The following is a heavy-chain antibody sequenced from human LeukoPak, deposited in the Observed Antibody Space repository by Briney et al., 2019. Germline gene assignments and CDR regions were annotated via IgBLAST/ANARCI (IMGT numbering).Heavy chain of an antibody. CDR2: INPNSGGT. D-gene: IGHD2-2*01. Sequence: ASVKVSCKASGYTFTGYYMHWVRQAPGQGLEWMGWINPNSGGTNYAQKFQGRVTMTRDTSISTAYMELSRLRSDDTAAYYCARDVEEYCSSTSCYIVNYWGQGTLVTVSS. J-gene: IGHJ4*02. CDR1: GYTFTGYY. V-gene: IGHV1-2*02. CDR3: ARDVEEYCSSTSCYIVNY.